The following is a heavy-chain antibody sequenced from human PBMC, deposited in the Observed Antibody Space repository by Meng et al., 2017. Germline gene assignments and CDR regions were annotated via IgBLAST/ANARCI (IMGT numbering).Heavy chain of an antibody. CDR2: INPNSGGT. D-gene: IGHD3-10*01. V-gene: IGHV1-2*06. CDR1: GYTFPSYG. J-gene: IGHJ4*02. Sequence: ASVTVSCQASGYTFPSYGISWVRQAPGQGLEWMGRINPNSGGTNYAQKFQGRVTMTRDTSISTAYMELSRLRSDDTAVYYCARADGSGSLWLFDYWGQGTLVTVSS. CDR3: ARADGSGSLWLFDY.